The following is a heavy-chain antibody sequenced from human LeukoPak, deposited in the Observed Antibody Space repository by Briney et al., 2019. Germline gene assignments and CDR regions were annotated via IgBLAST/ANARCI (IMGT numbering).Heavy chain of an antibody. CDR2: VSPYNDRT. J-gene: IGHJ4*02. Sequence: GASVKVSCKASGYTFTSSGITWVRQAPGQGLEWMGWVSPYNDRTNYAQSHQGRVTMTTDTSTSTAYMELRSLTSDDTAIYYCARTYYYDSSGSVFDYWGQGTLVTVSS. D-gene: IGHD3-22*01. CDR1: GYTFTSSG. CDR3: ARTYYYDSSGSVFDY. V-gene: IGHV1-18*01.